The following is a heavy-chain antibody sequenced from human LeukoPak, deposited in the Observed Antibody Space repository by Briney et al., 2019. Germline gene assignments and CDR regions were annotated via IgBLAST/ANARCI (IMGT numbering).Heavy chain of an antibody. CDR3: ARDSRFGELLYGGH. Sequence: GGSLRLSCAASGLTFSNYWMYWVRHAPGKGLVWVARINGDGSGTAYADSVKGRFTISRDSAKNTLYLQMNSLRAEDTAVYYCARDSRFGELLYGGHWGQGTLVTVSS. V-gene: IGHV3-74*03. J-gene: IGHJ4*02. D-gene: IGHD3-10*01. CDR2: INGDGSGT. CDR1: GLTFSNYW.